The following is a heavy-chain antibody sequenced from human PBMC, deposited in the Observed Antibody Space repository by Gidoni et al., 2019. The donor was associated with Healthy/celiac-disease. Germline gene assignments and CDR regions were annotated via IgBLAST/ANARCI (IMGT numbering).Heavy chain of an antibody. CDR3: AKRGGDGYNYFSGWFDP. V-gene: IGHV3-23*01. J-gene: IGHJ5*02. CDR1: GFTFSSYA. D-gene: IGHD5-12*01. CDR2: ISGSGGST. Sequence: EVQLLESGGGLVQPGGSLRLSCAASGFTFSSYAMSWVRQAPGKGLEWVSAISGSGGSTYYADSVKGRFTISRDNSKNTLYLQMNSLRAEDTAVYYCAKRGGDGYNYFSGWFDPWGQGTLVTVSS.